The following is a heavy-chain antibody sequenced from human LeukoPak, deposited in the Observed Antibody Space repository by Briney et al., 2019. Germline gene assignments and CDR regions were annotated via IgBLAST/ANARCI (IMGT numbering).Heavy chain of an antibody. Sequence: GGSLRLSCAASGFTFSSYEMNWVRQAPGKGLEWVSYISSSGSTIYYADSVKGRFTISRDNAKKSLYLQMNSLRAEDTAVYYCARDGSGRVPEMSAPDYWGQGTLVTVSS. CDR1: GFTFSSYE. CDR2: ISSSGSTI. CDR3: ARDGSGRVPEMSAPDY. V-gene: IGHV3-48*03. J-gene: IGHJ4*02. D-gene: IGHD3-10*01.